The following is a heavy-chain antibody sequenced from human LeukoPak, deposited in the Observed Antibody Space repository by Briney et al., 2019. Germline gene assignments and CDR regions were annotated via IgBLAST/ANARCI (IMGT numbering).Heavy chain of an antibody. V-gene: IGHV3-23*01. CDR2: ISGNGDNT. D-gene: IGHD5-12*01. CDR3: AKDSGYDYVSAFDI. J-gene: IGHJ3*02. CDR1: GFTLSSYV. Sequence: GGSLRLSCAASGFTLSSYVMTWVRQAPGKGLEWVSTISGNGDNTHYADSVKGRFTISRDNSKNTLFLQMDSLRAEDTAVYYCAKDSGYDYVSAFDIWDQGTMVSVSS.